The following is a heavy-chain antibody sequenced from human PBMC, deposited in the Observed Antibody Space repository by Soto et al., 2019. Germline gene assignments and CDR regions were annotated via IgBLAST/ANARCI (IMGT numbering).Heavy chain of an antibody. CDR3: ARVTYYYGSGSYQFRDY. V-gene: IGHV3-48*01. D-gene: IGHD3-10*01. CDR1: GFTFSSYS. J-gene: IGHJ4*02. Sequence: GGSLRLSCAASGFTFSSYSMSWVRQAPGKGLEWVSYISSSSNSIYYADSVKGRFTISRDNAKNSLYLQMNSLRAEDTAVYYCARVTYYYGSGSYQFRDYWGQGTLVTVSS. CDR2: ISSSSNSI.